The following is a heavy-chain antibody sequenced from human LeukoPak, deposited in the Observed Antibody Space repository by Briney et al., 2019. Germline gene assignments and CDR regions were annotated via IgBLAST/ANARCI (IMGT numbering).Heavy chain of an antibody. CDR2: IYHSGST. CDR3: ARPRSGSYFDY. Sequence: SETLSLTCAVSGYSISSGYYWGWIRQPPGKGLEWIGSIYHSGSTYYNPSLKSRVTISVDTPKNQFSLKLSSVTAADTAVYYCARPRSGSYFDYWGQGTLVTVSS. V-gene: IGHV4-38-2*01. CDR1: GYSISSGYY. D-gene: IGHD1-26*01. J-gene: IGHJ4*02.